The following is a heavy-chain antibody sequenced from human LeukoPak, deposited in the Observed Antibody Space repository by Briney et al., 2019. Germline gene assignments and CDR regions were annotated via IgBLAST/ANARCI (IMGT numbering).Heavy chain of an antibody. CDR2: IIPIFGTA. Sequence: GASVKVSCKASGGTFSSYAISWVRQAPGQGLEWMGGIIPIFGTANYAQKFQGRVTITADESTSTAYMELSSLRSEDTAVYYCARCSGGSCYSGHWFDPWGQGTLVTVSS. D-gene: IGHD2-15*01. CDR1: GGTFSSYA. CDR3: ARCSGGSCYSGHWFDP. J-gene: IGHJ5*02. V-gene: IGHV1-69*13.